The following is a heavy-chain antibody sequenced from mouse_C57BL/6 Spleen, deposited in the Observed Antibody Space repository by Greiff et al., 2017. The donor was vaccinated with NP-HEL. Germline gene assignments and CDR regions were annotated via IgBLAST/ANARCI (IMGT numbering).Heavy chain of an antibody. Sequence: QVQLQQPGAELVRPGSSVKLSCKASGYTFTSYWMHWVKQRPIQGLEWIGNIDPSDSETHYNQKFKDKATLTVDKSSSTAYMQLSSLTSEDSAVYYCARGADYYGSSYRYFDVWGTGTTVTVSS. CDR2: IDPSDSET. CDR3: ARGADYYGSSYRYFDV. D-gene: IGHD1-1*01. CDR1: GYTFTSYW. J-gene: IGHJ1*03. V-gene: IGHV1-52*01.